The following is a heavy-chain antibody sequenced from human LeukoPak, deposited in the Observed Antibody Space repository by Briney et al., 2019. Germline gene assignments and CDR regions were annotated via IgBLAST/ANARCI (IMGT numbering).Heavy chain of an antibody. Sequence: PGGSLRLSCAASGFTFSSYGMHWVRQAPGKGLEWVAVIWYDGSNKYYADSVKGRFTISRDNSKNTLYLQMNSLRAEDTAVYYCAKSSSIMVRGETDDAFDIWGQGTMVTVSS. CDR1: GFTFSSYG. CDR3: AKSSSIMVRGETDDAFDI. D-gene: IGHD3-10*01. CDR2: IWYDGSNK. J-gene: IGHJ3*02. V-gene: IGHV3-33*08.